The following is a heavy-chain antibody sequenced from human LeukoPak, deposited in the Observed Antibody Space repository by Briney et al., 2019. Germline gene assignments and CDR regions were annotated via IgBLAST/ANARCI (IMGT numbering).Heavy chain of an antibody. J-gene: IGHJ3*02. CDR2: IWYGGSNK. V-gene: IGHV3-33*06. Sequence: PGGSLRLSCAASGFTFSSYGMHWVRQAPGKGLEWVALIWYGGSNKYYADSVKGWFTISRDNSKNTLYLQMNSLRAEDTAVYYCAKDRGSSGWYPNAFDIWGQGTMVTVSS. D-gene: IGHD6-19*01. CDR3: AKDRGSSGWYPNAFDI. CDR1: GFTFSSYG.